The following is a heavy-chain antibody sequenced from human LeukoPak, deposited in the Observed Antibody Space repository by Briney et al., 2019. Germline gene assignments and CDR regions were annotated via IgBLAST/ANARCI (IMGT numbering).Heavy chain of an antibody. Sequence: PGGSLRLSCAASGFTFSPLGMNWVRQAPGRGLEWVSYISSGSSTTYYADSVKGRFTISRDNAKNSLYLQVNSLRVDDTAVYYCARGRGLTLSYHYFDYWGQGTLVTVSS. CDR3: ARGRGLTLSYHYFDY. D-gene: IGHD3-10*01. V-gene: IGHV3-48*01. CDR2: ISSGSSTT. J-gene: IGHJ4*02. CDR1: GFTFSPLG.